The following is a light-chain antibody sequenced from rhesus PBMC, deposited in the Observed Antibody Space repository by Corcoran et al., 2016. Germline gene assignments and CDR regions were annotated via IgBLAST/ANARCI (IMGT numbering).Light chain of an antibody. J-gene: IGKJ2*01. V-gene: IGKV1S17*01. Sequence: DIQLTQSPSALSASVGDRVTISCRASQSIYDNLAWYQQKRGNAPNLLIYGASGLQTGTPSRFSGSGACTDFTLTINSLQPEDSATYYCQHYYDSPYTFGQGTKVEIK. CDR2: GAS. CDR1: QSIYDN. CDR3: QHYYDSPYT.